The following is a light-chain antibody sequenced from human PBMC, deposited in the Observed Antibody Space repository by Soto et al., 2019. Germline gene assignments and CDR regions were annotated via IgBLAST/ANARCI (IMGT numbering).Light chain of an antibody. CDR2: GAS. CDR3: QQSYDLSIT. Sequence: DIQMTQSPSSLSASVGDRVTITCRASQNINAHLNWFQQKPGKAPTLLIYGASDLQTGVPSRFSGSGSETDFTLTISSLQPEDFATYYCQQSYDLSITFGQGTRVDIK. V-gene: IGKV1-39*01. J-gene: IGKJ5*01. CDR1: QNINAH.